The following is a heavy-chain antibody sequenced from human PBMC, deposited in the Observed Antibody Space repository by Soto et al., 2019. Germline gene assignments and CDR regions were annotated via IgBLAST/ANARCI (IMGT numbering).Heavy chain of an antibody. D-gene: IGHD2-15*01. J-gene: IGHJ5*02. V-gene: IGHV1-3*01. Sequence: ASVKVSCKTSGYAFTNSTIHWVRQAPGQSLEWMGWINGGTGHTRYSQKFQARVTITKDSSASSDYMELSSLRSEDKAVYYCARVLTPNWFDPWGQGTLVTVSS. CDR3: ARVLTPNWFDP. CDR1: GYAFTNST. CDR2: INGGTGHT.